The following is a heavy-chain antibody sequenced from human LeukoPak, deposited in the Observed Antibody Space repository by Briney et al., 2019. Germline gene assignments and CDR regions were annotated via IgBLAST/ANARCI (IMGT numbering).Heavy chain of an antibody. CDR1: GYTFTSYY. V-gene: IGHV1-46*01. J-gene: IGHJ4*02. CDR2: INPSTGSI. Sequence: ASVKVSCKAPGYTFTSYYMHWVRQAPGQGLEWMGIINPSTGSISYAQKFQGRVTMTRDTSTSTVYMELSSLRSDDTAVYYCARDQGIYNHRIIDSWGQGTLVTVSS. D-gene: IGHD5-12*01. CDR3: ARDQGIYNHRIIDS.